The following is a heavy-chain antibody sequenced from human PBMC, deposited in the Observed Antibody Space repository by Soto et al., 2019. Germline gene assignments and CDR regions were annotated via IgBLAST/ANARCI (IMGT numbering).Heavy chain of an antibody. CDR3: AREAQIVGATNWFDP. D-gene: IGHD1-26*01. Sequence: GSLRLSCAASGFTFSSYSMNWVRQAPGKGLEWVSYISSSSSTIYYADSVKGRFTISRDNAKNSLYLQMNSLRAEDTAVYYCAREAQIVGATNWFDPWGQGTLVTVSS. V-gene: IGHV3-48*01. J-gene: IGHJ5*02. CDR2: ISSSSSTI. CDR1: GFTFSSYS.